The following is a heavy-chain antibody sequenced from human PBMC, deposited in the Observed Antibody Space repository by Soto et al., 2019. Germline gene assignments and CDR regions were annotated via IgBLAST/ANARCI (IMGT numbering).Heavy chain of an antibody. D-gene: IGHD6-19*01. Sequence: EVQLVDSGVGLVQHGGSLRLSCAASGFTFSDYSMNWVRQAPGKGLEWVAYISSSGSTIFYADSVKGRFTISCDNAKNSLFLQMHSLRDEVTAVFYCARGDFSIGGCSAEFFHPCGQGTLVNVSS. J-gene: IGHJ1*01. CDR1: GFTFSDYS. V-gene: IGHV3-48*02. CDR2: ISSSGSTI. CDR3: ARGDFSIGGCSAEFFHP.